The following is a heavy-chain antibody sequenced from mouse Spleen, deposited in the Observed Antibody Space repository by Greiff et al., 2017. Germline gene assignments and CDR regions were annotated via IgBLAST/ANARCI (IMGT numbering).Heavy chain of an antibody. J-gene: IGHJ4*01. V-gene: IGHV5-17*02. D-gene: IGHD2-3*01. Sequence: EVQLVESGAGLVQPGGSRKLSCAASGFTFSSFGMHWVRQAPEKGLEWVAYISSGSSTINYADTVKGRFTISRDNTKNTLFLQMTSLRSEDTAMYYCARDGYYEMDYWGQGTSVTVSS. CDR3: ARDGYYEMDY. CDR2: ISSGSSTI. CDR1: GFTFSSFG.